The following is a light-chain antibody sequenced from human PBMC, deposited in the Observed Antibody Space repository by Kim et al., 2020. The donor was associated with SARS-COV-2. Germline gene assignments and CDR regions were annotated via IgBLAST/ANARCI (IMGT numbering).Light chain of an antibody. J-gene: IGLJ3*02. Sequence: CSRSSGNSNYKVDWYQQRPGKGPRFVMRVGTGGIVGSKGDGIPDRFAVLGSGLNRYLTIKNIQEEDESDYHCGADHGSGSNFVWVFGGGTQLTVL. CDR3: GADHGSGSNFVWV. CDR2: VGTGGIVG. CDR1: SGNSNYK. V-gene: IGLV9-49*01.